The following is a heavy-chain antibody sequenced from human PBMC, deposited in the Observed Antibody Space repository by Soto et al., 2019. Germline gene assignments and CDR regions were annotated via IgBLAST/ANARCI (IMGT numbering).Heavy chain of an antibody. Sequence: QVTLKESGPALVKPTETLTLTCTVSGFSLTTGKMGASWIRQPPGKALEWLAHIFSDNERSYSTSLQGRLTISKDTSGSQVVLSMTNVDPVDTATYYCARMKVDSYQFYYAMDVWGQGTTVTVSS. CDR3: ARMKVDSYQFYYAMDV. CDR2: IFSDNER. CDR1: GFSLTTGKMG. J-gene: IGHJ6*02. V-gene: IGHV2-26*01. D-gene: IGHD3-9*01.